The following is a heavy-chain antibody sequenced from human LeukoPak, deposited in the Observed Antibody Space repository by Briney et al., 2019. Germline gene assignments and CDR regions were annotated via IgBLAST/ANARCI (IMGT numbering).Heavy chain of an antibody. J-gene: IGHJ4*02. CDR1: GFTFSSYS. V-gene: IGHV3-48*01. Sequence: PGGSLRLSCAASGFTFSSYSMNWVRQAPGKGLEWVSYISSSSSTIYYADSVKGRFTISRDNAKNSLYLQMNSLRAEDTAVYYCARGRVITMVRGVLVYWGQGTPVTVSS. CDR2: ISSSSSTI. D-gene: IGHD3-10*01. CDR3: ARGRVITMVRGVLVY.